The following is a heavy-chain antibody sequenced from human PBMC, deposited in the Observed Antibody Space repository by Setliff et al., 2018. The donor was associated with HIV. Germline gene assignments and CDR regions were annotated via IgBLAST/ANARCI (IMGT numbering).Heavy chain of an antibody. CDR1: GGSFSGYY. Sequence: SETLSLTCAVYGGSFSGYYWTWIRQPPGRGLEWIGYIHCSGNTYYNPSLKSRLTISVDTSKNQFSLNLSSVTAADTAVYYCAREKGRYFDWSHTRDAFDIWGQGTMVTVSS. CDR3: AREKGRYFDWSHTRDAFDI. D-gene: IGHD3-9*01. CDR2: IHCSGNT. V-gene: IGHV4-34*09. J-gene: IGHJ3*02.